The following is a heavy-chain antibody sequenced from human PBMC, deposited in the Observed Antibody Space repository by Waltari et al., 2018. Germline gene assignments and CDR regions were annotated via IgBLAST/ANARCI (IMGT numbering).Heavy chain of an antibody. J-gene: IGHJ4*02. D-gene: IGHD3-16*01. Sequence: QVHLQESGPGLVKPSETLSLTCDVSGVSITSSYYGGWVRQSPGKGLEWIGNVFRSGTTSSTPSLSSRITMSVDTSKNQFSLKLKSVTAADSAIYYCASEYGGSYFDYWGQGVRVNVSS. CDR3: ASEYGGSYFDY. CDR1: GVSITSSYY. CDR2: VFRSGTT. V-gene: IGHV4-38-2*01.